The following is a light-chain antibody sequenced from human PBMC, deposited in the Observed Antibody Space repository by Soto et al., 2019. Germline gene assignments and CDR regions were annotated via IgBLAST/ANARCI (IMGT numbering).Light chain of an antibody. Sequence: DIVLTPSPGPLSLSPGERATLSCRASQSVTNNYLAWYQQKPGQAPRLLISGASSRATGIPDRFSGSGSGTEFSFTVTSLQSEDFAVYYCQQYDQWPITFGQGTRLEIK. J-gene: IGKJ5*01. V-gene: IGKV3-20*01. CDR1: QSVTNNY. CDR2: GAS. CDR3: QQYDQWPIT.